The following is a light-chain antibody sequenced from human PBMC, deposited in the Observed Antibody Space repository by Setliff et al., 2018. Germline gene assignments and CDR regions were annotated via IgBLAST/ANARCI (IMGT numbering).Light chain of an antibody. CDR2: DNN. CDR3: GAWDRTLNVYV. Sequence: QSVLTQPPSVSAAPRQKVTISCSGSSSNIGSSYVSWYQQVPGTAPKLLIYDNNKRPSGIPDRFSGSKSGASGTLAITGLQTGDEAEYYCGAWDRTLNVYVFGSGTKVTVL. CDR1: SSNIGSSY. J-gene: IGLJ1*01. V-gene: IGLV1-51*01.